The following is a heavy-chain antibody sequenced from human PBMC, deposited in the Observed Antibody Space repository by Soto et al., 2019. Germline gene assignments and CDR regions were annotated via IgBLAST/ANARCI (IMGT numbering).Heavy chain of an antibody. Sequence: SVKVSCKASGYTFTSFGISWVRQAPGQGLEWMGRIIPILGIANYAQKFQGRVTITADKSTSTAYMELSSLRSEDTAVYYCAKVIYFSGCSCRYGFYYLGQGTLVTVSS. CDR2: IIPILGIA. D-gene: IGHD2-15*01. V-gene: IGHV1-69*04. CDR1: GYTFTSFG. CDR3: AKVIYFSGCSCRYGFYY. J-gene: IGHJ4*02.